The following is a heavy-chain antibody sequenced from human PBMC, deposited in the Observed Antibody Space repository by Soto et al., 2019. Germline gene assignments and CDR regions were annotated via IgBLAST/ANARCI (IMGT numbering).Heavy chain of an antibody. CDR1: GGTFSSYA. J-gene: IGHJ6*02. Sequence: QVQLVQSGAEVKKPGSSVKVSCKASGGTFSSYAISWVRQAPGQGLEWMGGIIPIFGTADYAQKFQDRVTITADESTSTAYMELSSLRSEDTAVYYCATPPEGATAYYYYGMDVWGQGTTVTVSS. CDR3: ATPPEGATAYYYYGMDV. V-gene: IGHV1-69*12. CDR2: IIPIFGTA.